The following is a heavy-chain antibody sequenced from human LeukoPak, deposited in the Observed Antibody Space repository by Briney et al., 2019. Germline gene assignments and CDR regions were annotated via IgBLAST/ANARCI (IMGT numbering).Heavy chain of an antibody. V-gene: IGHV3-23*01. D-gene: IGHD3-22*01. CDR2: ISGSGGST. Sequence: KPGGSLRLSCAASGFTFSSYAMSWVRQAPGKGLEWVSAISGSGGSTYYADSVKGRFTISRDNSKNTLYLQMNSLITEALAAYYCANASAMIVVVSKHFDYWGQGTLVTVSS. J-gene: IGHJ4*02. CDR1: GFTFSSYA. CDR3: ANASAMIVVVSKHFDY.